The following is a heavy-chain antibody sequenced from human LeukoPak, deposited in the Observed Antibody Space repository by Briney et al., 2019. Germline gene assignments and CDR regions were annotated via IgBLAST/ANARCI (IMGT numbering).Heavy chain of an antibody. V-gene: IGHV1-2*02. CDR1: GYSFTGHY. D-gene: IGHD2-15*01. Sequence: ASVKVSCKASGYSFTGHYLHWVRQAPGQGLEWMGWINPNSGGRKYAQKFQGRVTMTKDISISTAFMELSSLTSDDTAAYYCARDIDVQDYFDSWGQGTLVTVSS. J-gene: IGHJ4*02. CDR2: INPNSGGR. CDR3: ARDIDVQDYFDS.